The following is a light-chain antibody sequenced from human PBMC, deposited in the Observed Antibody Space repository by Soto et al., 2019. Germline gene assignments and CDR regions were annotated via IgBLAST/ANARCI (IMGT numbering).Light chain of an antibody. Sequence: MTQSPATLSVSPGERATLSCRASQSVNNNLAWYQQRPGKAPKLLIYRSSILQNGVPSRFSGSGSGTEFTLTISSLQPDDFATYYCQQYYIYATFGQGTRVEI. V-gene: IGKV1-5*03. CDR1: QSVNNN. CDR2: RSS. J-gene: IGKJ1*01. CDR3: QQYYIYAT.